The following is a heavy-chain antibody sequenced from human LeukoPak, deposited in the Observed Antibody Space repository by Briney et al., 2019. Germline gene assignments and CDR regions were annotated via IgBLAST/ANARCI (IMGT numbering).Heavy chain of an antibody. Sequence: PSETLSLTCTVSGYSISSGYYWSWIRQPPGKGLEWIGEINHSGSTNYNPSLKSRVTISVDTSKNQFSLKLSSVTAADTAVYYCARGPTYYYDSSGYPYYYYYMDVWGKGTTVTVSS. J-gene: IGHJ6*03. CDR1: GYSISSGYY. CDR3: ARGPTYYYDSSGYPYYYYYMDV. D-gene: IGHD3-22*01. V-gene: IGHV4-38-2*02. CDR2: INHSGST.